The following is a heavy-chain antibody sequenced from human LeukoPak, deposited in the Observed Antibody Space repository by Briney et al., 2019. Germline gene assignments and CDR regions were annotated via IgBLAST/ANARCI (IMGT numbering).Heavy chain of an antibody. Sequence: PSETLSLTCTVSGASINSGDYYWSWIRQPPGKGLEWIGCIYYSGYTYYNPSLKSRVSMSVDTSKNQFSLKLTSVTAADTAVYYCARQYSSAWSDDYWGQGTLVTVSS. J-gene: IGHJ4*02. CDR3: ARQYSSAWSDDY. V-gene: IGHV4-30-4*01. CDR2: IYYSGYT. D-gene: IGHD6-19*01. CDR1: GASINSGDYY.